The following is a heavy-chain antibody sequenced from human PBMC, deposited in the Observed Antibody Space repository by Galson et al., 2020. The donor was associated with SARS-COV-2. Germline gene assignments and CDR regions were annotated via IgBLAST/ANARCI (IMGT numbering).Heavy chain of an antibody. V-gene: IGHV3-30*18. J-gene: IGHJ6*02. CDR1: GFTFSSYG. D-gene: IGHD3-22*01. CDR3: AKDFSRSYYYDSSGYYYVPNYYYGMDV. Sequence: GESLKISCAASGFTFSSYGMHWVRQAPGKGLEWVAVISYDGSNKYYADSVKGRFTISRDNSKNTLYLQMNSLSAEDTAVYYCAKDFSRSYYYDSSGYYYVPNYYYGMDVWGQGTTVTVSS. CDR2: ISYDGSNK.